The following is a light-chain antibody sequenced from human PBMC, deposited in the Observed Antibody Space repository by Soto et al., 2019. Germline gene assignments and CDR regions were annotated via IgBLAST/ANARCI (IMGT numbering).Light chain of an antibody. J-gene: IGKJ3*01. Sequence: DIVMTQSPLSLPVTPGEPASISCRSSQSLLHSNGYNYLDWYLQKPGQSPQLLIYLGSNRASGVPARCSGSGSGTDFTLKISRVEAEDVGVYFCMQALQTPLFTFGPGTKVDIK. CDR1: QSLLHSNGYNY. CDR2: LGS. CDR3: MQALQTPLFT. V-gene: IGKV2-28*01.